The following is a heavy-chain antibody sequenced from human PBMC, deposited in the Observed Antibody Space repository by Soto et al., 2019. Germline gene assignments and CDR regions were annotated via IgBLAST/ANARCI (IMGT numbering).Heavy chain of an antibody. Sequence: SETLSLTCTVSGGSISSGGNYWNWIRQHAGKGLEWIGYIYYSGTTNYNPSLKSRVTISVDTSKNQFSLKLSSVTAADTAVYYCARGKYSGSYYDWFDPWGQGTLVTVSS. J-gene: IGHJ5*02. D-gene: IGHD1-26*01. CDR3: ARGKYSGSYYDWFDP. CDR2: IYYSGTT. CDR1: GGSISSGGNY. V-gene: IGHV4-61*08.